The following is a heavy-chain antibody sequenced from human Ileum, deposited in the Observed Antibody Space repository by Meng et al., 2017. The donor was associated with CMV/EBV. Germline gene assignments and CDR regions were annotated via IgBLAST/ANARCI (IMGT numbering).Heavy chain of an antibody. J-gene: IGHJ1*01. CDR1: GFSLTTSGVG. CDR2: IYWDDDK. CDR3: TQLRTGYAY. D-gene: IGHD3/OR15-3a*01. Sequence: QITRTESGPTLVHPTQTRCLTCTFSGFSLTTSGVGVGWVRQPPGKALEWLALIYWDDDKRYSPSLKSRFTITKDTSKNQVVLTMTNMDPVDTATYYCTQLRTGYAYWGQGTLVTVSS. V-gene: IGHV2-5*02.